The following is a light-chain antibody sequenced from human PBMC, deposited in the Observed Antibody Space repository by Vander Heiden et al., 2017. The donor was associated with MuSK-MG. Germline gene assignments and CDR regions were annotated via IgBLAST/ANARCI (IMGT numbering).Light chain of an antibody. J-gene: IGKJ2*04. CDR3: QQYNTYLCS. V-gene: IGKV1-5*03. Sequence: DIQMTQSPSTLSASVGDRVTITCRASQSISSWLAWYQQKPGKAPKLLIYKASSLESGVPSRFSGSGSGTEFTLTISSLQPDDFATYYCQQYNTYLCSFGQRTKLEIK. CDR1: QSISSW. CDR2: KAS.